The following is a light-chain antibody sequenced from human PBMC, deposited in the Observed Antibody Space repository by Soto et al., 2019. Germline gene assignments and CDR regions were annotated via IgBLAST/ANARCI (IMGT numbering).Light chain of an antibody. CDR3: QQYGYWPQT. Sequence: IVMTQSPPTLSVSPGEGATLACRASQSLRSNLAWYQQKPGQAPRLLIYGASTRATGIPARFSGSGSGTDFTLTISGLQSEDSAVYYWQQYGYWPQTFGQGTKVDI. CDR2: GAS. CDR1: QSLRSN. J-gene: IGKJ1*01. V-gene: IGKV3-15*01.